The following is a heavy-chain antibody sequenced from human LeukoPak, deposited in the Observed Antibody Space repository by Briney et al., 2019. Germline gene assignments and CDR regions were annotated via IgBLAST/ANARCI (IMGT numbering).Heavy chain of an antibody. J-gene: IGHJ4*02. CDR1: GGSISSYW. V-gene: IGHV4-59*01. Sequence: PSEILSLTCTVSGGSISSYWWSWIRQPPGKGLEWIGYVFDSGSTNYNPSLKSRVTVSLDTSKKQFSLKLSSVTAADTAVYYCARGYSSSWNYFDYWGQGTLVTVSS. D-gene: IGHD6-13*01. CDR2: VFDSGST. CDR3: ARGYSSSWNYFDY.